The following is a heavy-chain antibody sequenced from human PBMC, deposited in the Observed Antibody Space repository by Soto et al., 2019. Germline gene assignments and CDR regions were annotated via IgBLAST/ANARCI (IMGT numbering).Heavy chain of an antibody. V-gene: IGHV4-31*03. CDR1: GGSISSGGYY. D-gene: IGHD6-6*01. CDR3: ARDMEGAARTFDY. CDR2: IYYSGST. J-gene: IGHJ4*02. Sequence: SETLSLTCTVSGGSISSGGYYWSWIRQHPGKGLEWIGYIYYSGSTYYNPSLKSRVTISVDTSKNQFSLKLSSVTAADTAVYYCARDMEGAARTFDYWGQGTLVTVSS.